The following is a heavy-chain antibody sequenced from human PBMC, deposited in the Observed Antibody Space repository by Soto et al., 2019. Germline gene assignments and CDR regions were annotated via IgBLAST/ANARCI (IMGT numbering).Heavy chain of an antibody. CDR2: ISSSSSYT. V-gene: IGHV3-11*06. D-gene: IGHD2-15*01. Sequence: PGGSLRLSXAASGFTFSDYYMSWIRQAPGKGLEWVSYISSSSSYTNYADSVKGRFTISRDNAKNSLYLQMNSLRAEDTAVYYCAREGRISTFDYWGQGTLVTVSS. J-gene: IGHJ4*02. CDR3: AREGRISTFDY. CDR1: GFTFSDYY.